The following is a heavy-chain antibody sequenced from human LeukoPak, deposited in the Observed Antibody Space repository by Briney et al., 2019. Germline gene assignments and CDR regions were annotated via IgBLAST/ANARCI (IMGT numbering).Heavy chain of an antibody. CDR2: ISYDGSNK. D-gene: IGHD6-13*01. CDR3: ARAGGSSSWDAFDI. CDR1: GFTFSGFG. J-gene: IGHJ3*02. V-gene: IGHV3-30*03. Sequence: GGSLRLSCAASGFTFSGFGMHWVRQAPGKGLEWVALISYDGSNKYYADSVKGRFTISRDNSKNTLYVQMNSLRAEDTAVYYCARAGGSSSWDAFDIWGQGTMVTVSS.